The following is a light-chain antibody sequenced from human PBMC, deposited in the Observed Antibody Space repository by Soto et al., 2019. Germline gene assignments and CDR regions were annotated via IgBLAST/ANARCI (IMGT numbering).Light chain of an antibody. J-gene: IGKJ1*01. V-gene: IGKV3-20*01. Sequence: EIVLTQSPVTLSLSPGERATLSCRASQSISSSYLAWYQQKPGQAPRLLIFAASSRATGIPDRFSGSASGTDFTLTISRLEPEDFAVYYCQQYGVSPRTFGQGTKVDIK. CDR1: QSISSSY. CDR3: QQYGVSPRT. CDR2: AAS.